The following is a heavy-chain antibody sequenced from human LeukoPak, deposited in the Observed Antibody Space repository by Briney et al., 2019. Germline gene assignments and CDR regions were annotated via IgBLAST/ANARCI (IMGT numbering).Heavy chain of an antibody. Sequence: SQTLSLTCTVSGGSISSGSYYWNWIRQPAGKGLEWIGRIYTGGSTNYNPSLKSRVNISVDTSKNQFSLKLSSVTAADTAAYYCARADGALYYYDSSGSLAFDIWGQGTMVTVSS. J-gene: IGHJ3*02. CDR1: GGSISSGSYY. D-gene: IGHD3-22*01. CDR3: ARADGALYYYDSSGSLAFDI. V-gene: IGHV4-61*02. CDR2: IYTGGST.